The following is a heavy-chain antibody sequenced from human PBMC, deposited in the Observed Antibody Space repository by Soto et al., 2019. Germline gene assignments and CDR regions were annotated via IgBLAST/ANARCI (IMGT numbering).Heavy chain of an antibody. CDR1: GFTFSSYD. CDR3: ARDSKGSGTPLGYYGMDV. V-gene: IGHV3-13*01. J-gene: IGHJ6*02. CDR2: IGTAGDT. Sequence: GGSLRLSCAASGFTFSSYDMHWVRQATGRGLEWVSAIGTAGDTYYPGSVKGRFTISRENAKNSLYLQMNSLRAEDTAVYYCARDSKGSGTPLGYYGMDVWGQGTTVTVSS. D-gene: IGHD3-10*01.